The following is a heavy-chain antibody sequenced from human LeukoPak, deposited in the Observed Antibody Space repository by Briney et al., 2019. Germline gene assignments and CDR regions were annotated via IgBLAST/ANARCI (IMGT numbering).Heavy chain of an antibody. CDR1: GYTFSSYV. D-gene: IGHD3-16*01. CDR2: INAGNGDT. CDR3: ARTGGKNWFDP. V-gene: IGHV1-3*01. Sequence: VASVKVSCKASGYTFSSYVIHWLRRAPGQRLEWMGWINAGNGDTKYSQKFQGRVTMTRDTSISTAYMELSRLRSDDTAVYYCARTGGKNWFDPWGQGTLVTVSS. J-gene: IGHJ5*02.